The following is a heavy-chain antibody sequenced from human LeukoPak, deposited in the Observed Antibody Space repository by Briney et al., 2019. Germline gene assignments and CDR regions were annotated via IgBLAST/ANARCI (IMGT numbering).Heavy chain of an antibody. CDR1: GYTFTSYG. V-gene: IGHV1-18*01. J-gene: IGHJ4*02. Sequence: ASVKVSCKASGYTFTSYGISWVRQAPGQGLEWMGWISAYNGNTNYAQKLQGRVTMTTDTSTSTAYMELRSLRSDDTAVYYCARDEHDFWSGYLPNTSDYWGQGTLVTVSS. CDR3: ARDEHDFWSGYLPNTSDY. D-gene: IGHD3-3*01. CDR2: ISAYNGNT.